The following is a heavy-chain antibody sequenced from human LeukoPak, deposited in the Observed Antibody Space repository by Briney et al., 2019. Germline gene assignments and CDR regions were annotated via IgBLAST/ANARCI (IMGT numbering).Heavy chain of an antibody. D-gene: IGHD1-26*01. CDR1: GGSISSSSYY. Sequence: SETLSLTCTVSGGSISSSSYYWGWIRQPPGKGLEWIGSVFYSGSTYYNPSLKSRVTISVDTSKNQFSLKLSSVTAADTAVYYCARLVGANDAFDIWGQGTMVTVSS. V-gene: IGHV4-39*01. CDR2: VFYSGST. J-gene: IGHJ3*02. CDR3: ARLVGANDAFDI.